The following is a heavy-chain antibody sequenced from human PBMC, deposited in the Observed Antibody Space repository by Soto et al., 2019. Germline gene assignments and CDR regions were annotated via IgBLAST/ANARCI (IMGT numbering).Heavy chain of an antibody. CDR1: GGSFSGYY. J-gene: IGHJ6*02. CDR3: ARWGRDYYYGMDV. CDR2: INHSGST. V-gene: IGHV4-34*01. D-gene: IGHD3-16*01. Sequence: PSETLPLTCAVDGGSFSGYYWTWIRQPPGTGLEWIGEINHSGSTNYNPSLKSRVTISVDTSKNQFSLKLSSVTAADTAVYYCARWGRDYYYGMDVWGQGTTVTVSS.